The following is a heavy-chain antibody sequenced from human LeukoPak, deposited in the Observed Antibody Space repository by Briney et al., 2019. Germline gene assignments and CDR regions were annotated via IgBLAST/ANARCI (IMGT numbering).Heavy chain of an antibody. J-gene: IGHJ5*02. CDR3: AREAWFDP. V-gene: IGHV3-30*04. Sequence: GRSLRLSCAASGFTFSSYAMHWVRQAPGKGLEWVAVISYDGSNKYYADSVKGRFTISRDSSKNTLYLQMNSLRAEDTAVYYCAREAWFDPWGQGTLVTVSS. CDR2: ISYDGSNK. CDR1: GFTFSSYA.